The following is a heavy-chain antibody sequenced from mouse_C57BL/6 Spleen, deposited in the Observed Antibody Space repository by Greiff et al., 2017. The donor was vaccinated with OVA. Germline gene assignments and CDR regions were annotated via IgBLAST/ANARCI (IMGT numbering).Heavy chain of an antibody. V-gene: IGHV1-55*01. Sequence: QVQLQQPGAELVKPGASVKMSCKASGYTFTSYWITWVKPRPGQGLEWIGDLYPGSGSTNYNEKFKSKATLTVDTSSSTAYMQLSSLTSEDSAVYYCARSEYGSSYRNFDVWGTGTTVTVSS. CDR3: ARSEYGSSYRNFDV. J-gene: IGHJ1*03. D-gene: IGHD1-1*01. CDR1: GYTFTSYW. CDR2: LYPGSGST.